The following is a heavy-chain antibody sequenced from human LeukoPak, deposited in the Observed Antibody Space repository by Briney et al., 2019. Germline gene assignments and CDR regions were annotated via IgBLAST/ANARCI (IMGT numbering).Heavy chain of an antibody. J-gene: IGHJ4*02. CDR1: EFTFTTSA. V-gene: IGHV3-23*01. Sequence: GGPLRPPGAASEFTFTTSAMSWFGQSPGKGLEGFSAFIGIGGSTYYADSVKGRFTISRDNSKNTLYLQMNSLRAEDTAVYYCAKVTYYYDSSGYADYWGQGTLVTVSS. CDR3: AKVTYYYDSSGYADY. CDR2: FIGIGGST. D-gene: IGHD3-22*01.